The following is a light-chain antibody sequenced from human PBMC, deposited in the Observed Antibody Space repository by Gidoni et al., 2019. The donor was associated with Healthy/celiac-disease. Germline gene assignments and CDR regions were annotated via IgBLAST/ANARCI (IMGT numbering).Light chain of an antibody. CDR2: WAS. CDR1: QSVLYSSNNKNY. CDR3: QQYYSTQWT. V-gene: IGKV4-1*01. Sequence: DIVMTQSPDSLDVSLGERATIHCKSSQSVLYSSNNKNYLAWYQQKPGQPPKLLIYWASTRESGVPDRFSGSGSGTDFTLTISSLQAEDVAVYYCQQYYSTQWTFXXXTKVEIK. J-gene: IGKJ1*01.